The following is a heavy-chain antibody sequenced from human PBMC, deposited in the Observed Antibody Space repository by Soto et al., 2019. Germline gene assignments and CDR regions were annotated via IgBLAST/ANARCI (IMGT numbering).Heavy chain of an antibody. J-gene: IGHJ6*02. CDR2: IYHSGST. Sequence: QVQLQESGPGLVKPSGTLSLTCAVSGGSISSSNWWSWVRQPPGKGLEWIGEIYHSGSTNYNPSLKSRVPISVDKSKTHFSLKLSSVPAADPAVYSCAKVSGSYYYGMDVWGQGTTVTVSS. CDR3: AKVSGSYYYGMDV. CDR1: GGSISSSNW. D-gene: IGHD1-26*01. V-gene: IGHV4-4*02.